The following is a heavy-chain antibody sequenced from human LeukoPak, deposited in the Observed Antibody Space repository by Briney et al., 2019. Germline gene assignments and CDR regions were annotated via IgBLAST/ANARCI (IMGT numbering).Heavy chain of an antibody. Sequence: GGSLRLSCAASGFTFSSYGMHWVRQAPGKGLEWVAVISYDGSNKYHADSVKGRFTISRDNSKNTLYLQMNSLRAEDTAVYYCAKDRGYYDSSGYLDYWGQGTLVTVSS. J-gene: IGHJ4*02. CDR1: GFTFSSYG. CDR3: AKDRGYYDSSGYLDY. V-gene: IGHV3-30*18. D-gene: IGHD3-22*01. CDR2: ISYDGSNK.